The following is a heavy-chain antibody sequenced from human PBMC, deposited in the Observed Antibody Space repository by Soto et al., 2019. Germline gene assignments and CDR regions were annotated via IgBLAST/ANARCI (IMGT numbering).Heavy chain of an antibody. J-gene: IGHJ6*02. CDR3: AKDNYDFWSGYYSMYYYYYYGMDV. D-gene: IGHD3-3*01. Sequence: PGGSLSLSCAASGFTFSSYGMHWVRQAPGKGLEWVAVISYDGSNKYYADSVKVRFTISRDNSKNTLYLQMNSLRAEDTAVYYCAKDNYDFWSGYYSMYYYYYYGMDVWGQGTTVTVSS. CDR2: ISYDGSNK. CDR1: GFTFSSYG. V-gene: IGHV3-30*18.